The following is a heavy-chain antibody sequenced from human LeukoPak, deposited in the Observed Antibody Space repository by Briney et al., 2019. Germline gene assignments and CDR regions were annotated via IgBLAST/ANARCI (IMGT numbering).Heavy chain of an antibody. J-gene: IGHJ4*02. V-gene: IGHV3-11*04. CDR3: ATGNYYDSRGYYTFGH. D-gene: IGHD3-22*01. CDR1: GFTFSDYY. CDR2: ISSSGSTI. Sequence: KPGGSLRLSCAASGFTFSDYYMSWIRQAPGKGLEWVSYISSSGSTIYYADSVKGRFTISRDNAKNSLYLQMNSLRAEDTAVYYCATGNYYDSRGYYTFGHWGQGTLVTVSS.